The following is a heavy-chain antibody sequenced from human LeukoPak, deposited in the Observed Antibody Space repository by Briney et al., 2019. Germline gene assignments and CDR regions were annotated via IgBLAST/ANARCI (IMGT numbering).Heavy chain of an antibody. CDR2: IEVGGAIT. J-gene: IGHJ3*02. V-gene: IGHV3-23*01. CDR3: AKTQVGAVPLGAFDI. D-gene: IGHD1-26*01. Sequence: GGSLRLSCAASGFTFSSYAMTWVRRAPGKGLEWVSTIEVGGAITHYAASVKGRFTISRDNSKNTLYPQMNSLRAEDTAVYYCAKTQVGAVPLGAFDIWGQGTMVTVSS. CDR1: GFTFSSYA.